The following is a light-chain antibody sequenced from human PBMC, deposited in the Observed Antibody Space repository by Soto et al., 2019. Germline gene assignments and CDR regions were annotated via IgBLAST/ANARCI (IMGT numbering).Light chain of an antibody. V-gene: IGKV1-39*01. CDR1: QSISSY. CDR2: AAS. CDR3: QQSYSTLSWT. Sequence: DIQMTQSPSSPSASVGDRVTITSRASQSISSYLNWYQQKPGKAPKLLIYAASSLQSGVPSRFSGSGSGTDFTLTISSLQPEDFATYYCQQSYSTLSWTFGQGTKVDIK. J-gene: IGKJ1*01.